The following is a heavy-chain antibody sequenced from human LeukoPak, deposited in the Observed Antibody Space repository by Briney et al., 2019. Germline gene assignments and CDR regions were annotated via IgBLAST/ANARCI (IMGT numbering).Heavy chain of an antibody. CDR3: ARVGSELSRWWPPNPYYYYGMDV. Sequence: GGSLRLSCAASGFTFSSYGMHWVRQAPGKGLEWVAAIWYDGSNNYYADSVKGRFTISRDNSKNTLYLQMNSLRAEDTAVYYCARVGSELSRWWPPNPYYYYGMDVWGQGTTVTVSS. J-gene: IGHJ6*02. CDR2: IWYDGSNN. V-gene: IGHV3-33*01. CDR1: GFTFSSYG. D-gene: IGHD2-15*01.